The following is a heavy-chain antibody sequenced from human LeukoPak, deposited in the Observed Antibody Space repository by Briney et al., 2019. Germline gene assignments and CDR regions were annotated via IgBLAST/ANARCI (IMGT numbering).Heavy chain of an antibody. D-gene: IGHD5-12*01. CDR1: GFTFSSYA. V-gene: IGHV3-23*01. J-gene: IGHJ4*02. Sequence: PGGSLRLSCAASGFTFSSYAMSWVRQAPGKGLEWVSAISGSGGSTYYVDSVKGRFTISRDNSKNTLYLQMNSLRAEDTAVYYCAKSAKNDIVDTIGEGFDYWGQGTLVTVSS. CDR3: AKSAKNDIVDTIGEGFDY. CDR2: ISGSGGST.